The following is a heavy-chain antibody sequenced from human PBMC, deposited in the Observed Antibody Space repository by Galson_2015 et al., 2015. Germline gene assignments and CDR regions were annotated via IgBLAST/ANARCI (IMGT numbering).Heavy chain of an antibody. CDR1: GGTFSSYA. Sequence: SVKVSCKASGGTFSSYAISWVRQAPGQGLEWVGGIIPIFGTANYAQKFQGRVTITADESTSTAYMELSSLRSEDTAVYYCARGEDIVATQDYYYYGMDVWGQGTTVTVSS. V-gene: IGHV1-69*13. CDR2: IIPIFGTA. D-gene: IGHD5-12*01. J-gene: IGHJ6*02. CDR3: ARGEDIVATQDYYYYGMDV.